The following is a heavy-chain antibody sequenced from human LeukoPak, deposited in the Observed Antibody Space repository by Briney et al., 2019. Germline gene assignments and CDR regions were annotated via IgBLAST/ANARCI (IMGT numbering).Heavy chain of an antibody. D-gene: IGHD2-2*01. CDR2: IKQDGSEK. J-gene: IGHJ4*02. V-gene: IGHV3-7*04. CDR1: GFTFSSYW. Sequence: PGGSLRLSCAASGFTFSSYWMSWVRQAPGKGLEWVANIKQDGSEKYYVDSVKGRFTISRDNAKNSLYLQMNSLRAEDTAVYYCARGIVVVPAAPNLFDYWGQGTLVTVSS. CDR3: ARGIVVVPAAPNLFDY.